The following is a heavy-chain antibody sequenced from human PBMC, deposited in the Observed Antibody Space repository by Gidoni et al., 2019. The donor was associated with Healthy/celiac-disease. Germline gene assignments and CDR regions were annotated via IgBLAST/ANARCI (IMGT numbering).Heavy chain of an antibody. J-gene: IGHJ4*02. CDR1: GFTVSSYG. D-gene: IGHD6-13*01. CDR2: VWYDGSNK. CDR3: ARSHGDSSSWSVDY. Sequence: QVQLVESGGGVVQPGRSRRLSCAPSGFTVSSYGMHWVRQAPGKGVEWVAVVWYDGSNKYYADSVNGRFTISRDNSKNALYLQMNSLRAEDTAVYYCARSHGDSSSWSVDYWGQGTLVTVSS. V-gene: IGHV3-33*01.